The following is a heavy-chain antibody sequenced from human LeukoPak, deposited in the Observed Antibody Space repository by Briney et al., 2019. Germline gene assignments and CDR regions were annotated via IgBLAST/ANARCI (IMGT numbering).Heavy chain of an antibody. Sequence: GGSLRLSCAASGFTFSSYGMHWVRQAPGKGLEWVAVISYDGSNKYYADSVKGRFTISRDNSKNTLYLQMNSLRAEDTAVYYCAKDIYYYDSSGYYFGYWGQGTLVTVSS. V-gene: IGHV3-30*18. D-gene: IGHD3-22*01. CDR2: ISYDGSNK. J-gene: IGHJ4*02. CDR3: AKDIYYYDSSGYYFGY. CDR1: GFTFSSYG.